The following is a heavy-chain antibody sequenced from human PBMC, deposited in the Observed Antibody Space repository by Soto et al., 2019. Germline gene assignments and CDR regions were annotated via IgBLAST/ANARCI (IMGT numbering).Heavy chain of an antibody. D-gene: IGHD6-6*01. J-gene: IGHJ6*02. CDR3: ARDWSIAAYNYGMDV. V-gene: IGHV4-31*03. CDR2: IYYSGST. CDR1: GGSISSGGYY. Sequence: QVQLQESGPGLVKPSQTLSLTCTVSGGSISSGGYYWSWIRQHPGKGLEWIGYIYYSGSTYYNPSLKSRVTISVDTSKNQFYLKLSSVTDADTAVYYCARDWSIAAYNYGMDVWGQGTTVTVSS.